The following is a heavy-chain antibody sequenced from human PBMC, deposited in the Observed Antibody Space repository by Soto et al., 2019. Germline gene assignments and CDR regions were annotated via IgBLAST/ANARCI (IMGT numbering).Heavy chain of an antibody. V-gene: IGHV3-21*01. Sequence: GGSLRLSCAASGFTFSSYSMNWVRQAPGKGLEWVSSISSSSSYIYYADSVKGRFTISRDNAKNSLYLQMNSLRAEDTAVYYCARDPPDYYDSSGFGAFDIWGQGTMVTVSS. CDR2: ISSSSSYI. CDR1: GFTFSSYS. CDR3: ARDPPDYYDSSGFGAFDI. J-gene: IGHJ3*02. D-gene: IGHD3-22*01.